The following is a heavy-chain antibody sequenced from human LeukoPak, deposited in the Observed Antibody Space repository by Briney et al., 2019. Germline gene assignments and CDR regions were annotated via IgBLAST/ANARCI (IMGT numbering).Heavy chain of an antibody. CDR1: GYIFTNYY. V-gene: IGHV1-46*01. CDR3: ARPRGYSGYDLYYFDY. Sequence: ASVKVSCKASGYIFTNYYMHWVRQAPGHGLEWMGVINPTTGTTNYAEKFQGRVTMTRDTSTSTVYMEQSSLRSEDTAVYYCARPRGYSGYDLYYFDYWGQGTLVTVSS. D-gene: IGHD5-12*01. J-gene: IGHJ4*02. CDR2: INPTTGTT.